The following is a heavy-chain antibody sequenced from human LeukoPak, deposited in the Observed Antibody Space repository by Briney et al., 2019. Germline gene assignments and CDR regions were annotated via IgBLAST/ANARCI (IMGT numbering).Heavy chain of an antibody. CDR3: ARDRRDYYYGLDV. CDR2: ISRSSNTV. V-gene: IGHV3-48*04. CDR1: GFTFSDYS. J-gene: IGHJ6*02. Sequence: PGGPLRLSCTASGFTFSDYSMNWVRQAPGKGLEWVSYISRSSNTVYYTDPVRGRFTISRANAKNSLYLQMNSLRAEDTAVYYCARDRRDYYYGLDVWGQGTTVTVSS.